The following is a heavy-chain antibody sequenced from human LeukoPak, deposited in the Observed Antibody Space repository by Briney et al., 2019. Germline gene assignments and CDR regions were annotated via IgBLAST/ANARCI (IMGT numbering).Heavy chain of an antibody. CDR1: GFTFSSYG. J-gene: IGHJ4*02. Sequence: GGTLRLSCAASGFTFSSYGMSWVRQAPGKGLEWVAFISYDGGKRFFGESVKGRFTIARDNSENTVSLQMNTLKTEDTAVYYCAKGLRWFGDFYFNFFDYWGQGILVTVSS. D-gene: IGHD3-10*01. V-gene: IGHV3-30*18. CDR3: AKGLRWFGDFYFNFFDY. CDR2: ISYDGGKR.